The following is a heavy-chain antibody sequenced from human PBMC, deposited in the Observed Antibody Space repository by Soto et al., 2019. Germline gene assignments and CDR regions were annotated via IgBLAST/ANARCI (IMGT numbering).Heavy chain of an antibody. V-gene: IGHV4-4*02. CDR2: IYHSGST. D-gene: IGHD4-17*01. CDR1: GGSISSSNW. CDR3: ARVPQTTEQGTLGGMDV. J-gene: IGHJ6*02. Sequence: EXLSLTCAFSGGSISSSNWWSWVRQPPGKGLEWIGEIYHSGSTNYNPSLKSRVTISVDKSKNQFSLKLSSVTAADTAVYYCARVPQTTEQGTLGGMDVWGQGTTVTGSS.